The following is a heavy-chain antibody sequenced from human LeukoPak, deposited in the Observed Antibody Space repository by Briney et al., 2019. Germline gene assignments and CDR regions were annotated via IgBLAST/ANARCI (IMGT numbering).Heavy chain of an antibody. J-gene: IGHJ4*02. V-gene: IGHV3-30*02. Sequence: PGGSLRLSCAASGFTFSNYGMHWVRQAPGKGLEWVASTPYNGTNNYHVDSVKGRFTISRDNSKNTLFLEMNNLRVDDTAVYYCAKDRRWVSSSGHFDYWGQGSLVTVSS. CDR3: AKDRRWVSSSGHFDY. CDR1: GFTFSNYG. CDR2: TPYNGTNN. D-gene: IGHD6-19*01.